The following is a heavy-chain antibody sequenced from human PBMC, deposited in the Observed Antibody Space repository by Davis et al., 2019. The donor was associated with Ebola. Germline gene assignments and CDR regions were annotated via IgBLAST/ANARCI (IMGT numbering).Heavy chain of an antibody. CDR3: ASGSIRGGLDS. CDR2: IFADGSNK. V-gene: IGHV3-30*04. Sequence: GESLKISCAVSGLTFSNYAMHWVRQAPGKGLEWVGLIFADGSNKYYAVSVMGRFTISRDNSKNTLFLQMNSLRAEDTALYYCASGSIRGGLDSWGQGALVTVSS. J-gene: IGHJ4*02. D-gene: IGHD3-10*01. CDR1: GLTFSNYA.